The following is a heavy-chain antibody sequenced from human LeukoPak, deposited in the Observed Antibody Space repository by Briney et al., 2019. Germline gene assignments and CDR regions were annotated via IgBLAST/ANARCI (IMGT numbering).Heavy chain of an antibody. CDR1: GYTFTGYY. CDR2: INPNSGGT. D-gene: IGHD1-26*01. J-gene: IGHJ5*02. Sequence: ASVKVSCKASGYTFTGYYMHWVRQAPGQGLEWMGWINPNSGGTNYAQKFQGRVTMTRDMSTSTVYMELSSLRSEDTAVYYCARGTHSPRGWFDPWGQGTLVTVSS. V-gene: IGHV1-2*02. CDR3: ARGTHSPRGWFDP.